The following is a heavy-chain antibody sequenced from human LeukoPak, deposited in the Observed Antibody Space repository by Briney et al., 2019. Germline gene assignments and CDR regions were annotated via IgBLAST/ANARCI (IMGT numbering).Heavy chain of an antibody. V-gene: IGHV3-9*01. CDR3: VKGGCSSISCYCDY. J-gene: IGHJ4*02. CDR2: ISWNRGTI. Sequence: PGGSLRLSCAGSGFTFSDYGMSWVRQAPGKGLEWVSGISWNRGTIGYADSVKGRFTISRDNAKNSLYLQMNSLRAEDTALYYCVKGGCSSISCYCDYWGQGTLVTVFS. D-gene: IGHD2-2*01. CDR1: GFTFSDYG.